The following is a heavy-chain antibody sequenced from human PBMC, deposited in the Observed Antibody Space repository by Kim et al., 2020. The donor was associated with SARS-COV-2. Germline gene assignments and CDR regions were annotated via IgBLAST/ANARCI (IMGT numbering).Heavy chain of an antibody. D-gene: IGHD6-19*01. J-gene: IGHJ4*02. CDR2: T. Sequence: TYYADSVKGRFTISRDNAKNTLYLQMNSLRAEDTAVYYCARDGVAGNRDYWGQGTLVTVSS. CDR3: ARDGVAGNRDY. V-gene: IGHV3-53*01.